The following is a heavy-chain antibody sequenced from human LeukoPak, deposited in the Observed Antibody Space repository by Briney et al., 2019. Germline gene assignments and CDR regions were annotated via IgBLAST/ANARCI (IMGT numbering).Heavy chain of an antibody. Sequence: GESLTLSWVADALTSSNYWIYWVSQVARNGLVWVSRINSDGSRTSYADSVKGRFTISRDNAKNTLYLQMNSLRAEDTAVYYCARVVWFGESYYFDYWGQGTLVTVSS. J-gene: IGHJ4*02. CDR1: ALTSSNYW. CDR3: ARVVWFGESYYFDY. D-gene: IGHD3-10*01. CDR2: INSDGSRT. V-gene: IGHV3-74*01.